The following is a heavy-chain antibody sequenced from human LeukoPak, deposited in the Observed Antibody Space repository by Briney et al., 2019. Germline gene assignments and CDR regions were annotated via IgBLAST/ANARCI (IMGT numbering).Heavy chain of an antibody. D-gene: IGHD6-13*01. Sequence: PGGSLRLSCAASGFTFSSYAMSWVRQAPGKGLEWVSAISGSGITTYYADSVKGRFTISRDNSKNTLYLQMNCLRGEDTAVYYCAKARSWRNFDYWGQGTLVTVSS. V-gene: IGHV3-23*01. J-gene: IGHJ4*02. CDR3: AKARSWRNFDY. CDR2: ISGSGITT. CDR1: GFTFSSYA.